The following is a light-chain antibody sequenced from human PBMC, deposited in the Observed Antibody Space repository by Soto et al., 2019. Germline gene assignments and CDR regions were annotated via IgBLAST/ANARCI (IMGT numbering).Light chain of an antibody. CDR3: QQSYSTPIT. V-gene: IGKV1-39*01. CDR2: AAS. Sequence: DIQMTQSPSSLSASVVDRVTITGLASQSISSYLNWYQQKPGKAPKLLIYAASSLQSGVPSRFSGSGSGTDFTLTISSLQPEDFATYYCQQSYSTPITFGQGTRLEIK. CDR1: QSISSY. J-gene: IGKJ5*01.